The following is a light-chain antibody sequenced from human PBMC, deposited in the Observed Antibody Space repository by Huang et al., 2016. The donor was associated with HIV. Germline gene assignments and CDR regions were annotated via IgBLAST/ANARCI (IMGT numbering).Light chain of an antibody. Sequence: IQMTQSPSSVSGSVGDRVTISCRARQGISSWLDWYQQRPGEAPKLLIYAASNLQSGVPSSFSGSGSGTNFTLTISSLQPEDFASYYCQQAKNFPWTFGQGTKVEMK. CDR1: QGISSW. V-gene: IGKV1-12*01. CDR3: QQAKNFPWT. J-gene: IGKJ1*01. CDR2: AAS.